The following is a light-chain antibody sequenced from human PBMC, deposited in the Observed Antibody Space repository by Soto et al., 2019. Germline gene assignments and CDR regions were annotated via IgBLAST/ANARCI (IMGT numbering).Light chain of an antibody. V-gene: IGKV3-15*01. CDR3: QQYNNWPPEYT. Sequence: EIVMTQSPATLSVSPGERATLSCRASQSVSSNLAWYQQKPGQAPRLRIYRASTRATGIPARFSGSGSGTEFTLTISSLQSEDFAAYYCQQYNNWPPEYTFGQGTKLEIK. CDR2: RAS. J-gene: IGKJ2*01. CDR1: QSVSSN.